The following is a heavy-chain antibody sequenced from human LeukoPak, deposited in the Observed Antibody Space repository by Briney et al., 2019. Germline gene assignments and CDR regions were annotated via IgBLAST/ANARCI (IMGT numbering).Heavy chain of an antibody. CDR2: LYTGGSR. CDR1: GFTFSSYW. D-gene: IGHD3-22*01. Sequence: PGGSLRLSCAASGFTFSSYWMHWVRQAPGKGLEWVSVLYTGGSRYYADSVKGRFTISRDNSKNTLFLQMNSLRAEDTAVYYCARDLYYYDSSGYHPSLDVWGQGTTVTVSS. V-gene: IGHV3-53*01. CDR3: ARDLYYYDSSGYHPSLDV. J-gene: IGHJ6*02.